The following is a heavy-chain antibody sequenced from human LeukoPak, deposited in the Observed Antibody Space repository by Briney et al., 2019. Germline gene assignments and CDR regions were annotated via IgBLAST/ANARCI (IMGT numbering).Heavy chain of an antibody. D-gene: IGHD3-22*01. V-gene: IGHV3-21*01. CDR1: GFTFSSYS. CDR3: AREAYSSGYYSPYFDY. Sequence: GGSLRLSCAASGFTFSSYSMNWVRQAPGKGPEWVSSISSSSSYIYYADSVKGRFTISRDNAKNSLYLQMNSLRAEDTAVYYCAREAYSSGYYSPYFDYWGQGTLVTVSS. J-gene: IGHJ4*02. CDR2: ISSSSSYI.